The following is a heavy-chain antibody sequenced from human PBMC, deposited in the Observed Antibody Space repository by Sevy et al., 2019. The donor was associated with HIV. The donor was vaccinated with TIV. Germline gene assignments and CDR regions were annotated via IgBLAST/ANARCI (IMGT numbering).Heavy chain of an antibody. CDR1: GGSISSYY. J-gene: IGHJ3*02. CDR2: IYYSGST. D-gene: IGHD4-17*01. CDR3: ARSEEGGYGESTRDGAFDI. Sequence: SETLSLTCTVSGGSISSYYWSWIRQPPGKGLEWIGYIYYSGSTNYNPSLKSRVTISVDTSKNQVSLKLGSVTAADTAVYYCARSEEGGYGESTRDGAFDIWGQRTMVTVS. V-gene: IGHV4-59*01.